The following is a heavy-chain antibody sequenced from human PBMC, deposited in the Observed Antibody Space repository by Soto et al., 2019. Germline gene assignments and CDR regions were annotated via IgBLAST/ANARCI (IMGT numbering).Heavy chain of an antibody. CDR1: GGSISSSSYY. J-gene: IGHJ4*02. CDR2: IYYSGST. CDR3: ASSYDFWSGYKPRY. V-gene: IGHV4-39*01. Sequence: SETLSLTCTVSGGSISSSSYYGGLILQPPGKGLEWIGSIYYSGSTYYNPSLKSRVTISVDTSKNQFSLKLSSVTAEDTAVYYCASSYDFWSGYKPRYWGQGTLVTVSS. D-gene: IGHD3-3*01.